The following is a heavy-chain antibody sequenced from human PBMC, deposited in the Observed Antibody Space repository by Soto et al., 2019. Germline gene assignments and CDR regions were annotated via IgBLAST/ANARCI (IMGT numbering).Heavy chain of an antibody. CDR3: ALGPPSDSGSWGAFDY. D-gene: IGHD1-26*01. V-gene: IGHV1-8*01. J-gene: IGHJ4*02. CDR2: MNPNSGNT. CDR1: GYTFTSYD. Sequence: QVQLVQSGAEVKKPGASVKVSCKASGYTFTSYDINWVRQATGQGLEWMGWMNPNSGNTGYAQKFQGRVTMTRNTSISTAYMELSSLRSEDTAVYYCALGPPSDSGSWGAFDYWGQGTLVTVSS.